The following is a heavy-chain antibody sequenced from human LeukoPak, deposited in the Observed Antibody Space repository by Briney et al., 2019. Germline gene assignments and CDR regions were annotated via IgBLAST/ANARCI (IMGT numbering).Heavy chain of an antibody. CDR3: ARDVRTINVLTGYYRPYYFDY. CDR1: GGSVSSGSYY. J-gene: IGHJ4*02. D-gene: IGHD3-9*01. V-gene: IGHV4-61*01. Sequence: SETLSLTCTVSGGSVSSGSYYWSWIRQPPGKGQEWIGHIYHTGSTNYNPSLKSRVTISLDTSKNQFSLKLTSVSAADTAVYYCARDVRTINVLTGYYRPYYFDYWGQGTLVTVSS. CDR2: IYHTGST.